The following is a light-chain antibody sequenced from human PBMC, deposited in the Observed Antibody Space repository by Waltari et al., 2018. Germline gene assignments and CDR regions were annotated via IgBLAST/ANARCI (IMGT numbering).Light chain of an antibody. CDR3: STYISSRTLVI. CDR1: SSDVGSPNS. V-gene: IGLV2-14*03. J-gene: IGLJ2*01. CDR2: AVN. Sequence: QSAPTQPASVSGSPGQSITISCPGTSSDVGSPNSVPWYQHHPGQAPKPIIYAVNNPPSGVSNRFSGSKSGNTASLTISGLQAEDEGDYYCSTYISSRTLVIFGGGTKLTVL.